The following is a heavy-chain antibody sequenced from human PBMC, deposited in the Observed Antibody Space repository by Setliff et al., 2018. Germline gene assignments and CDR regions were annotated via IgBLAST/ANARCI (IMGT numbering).Heavy chain of an antibody. V-gene: IGHV1-8*02. CDR2: MNPNSGNT. D-gene: IGHD3-16*02. CDR3: ARLYYDYVWGSYRLYYYYGMDV. Sequence: ASVKVSCKASGYTFTSYDINWVRQATGQGLEWMGWMNPNSGNTGYAQKFQVRVTMTRNTSISTAYMELSSLRSEDTAVYYCARLYYDYVWGSYRLYYYYGMDVWGQGTTVTVSS. J-gene: IGHJ6*02. CDR1: GYTFTSYD.